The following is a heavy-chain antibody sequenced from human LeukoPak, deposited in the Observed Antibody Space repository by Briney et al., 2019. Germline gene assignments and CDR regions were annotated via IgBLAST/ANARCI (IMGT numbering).Heavy chain of an antibody. J-gene: IGHJ5*02. CDR2: IRYDGSKE. CDR1: GISFTSYG. D-gene: IGHD3-3*01. V-gene: IGHV3-30*02. Sequence: GGSLRLSCAASGISFTSYGMHWVRQAPGKGLEWVAFIRYDGSKEYHADSVKGRFSISRDNSKKMLYLQMNSLRAEDTAIYYCARGNDFWSSENWFDPWGQGTLVTVSS. CDR3: ARGNDFWSSENWFDP.